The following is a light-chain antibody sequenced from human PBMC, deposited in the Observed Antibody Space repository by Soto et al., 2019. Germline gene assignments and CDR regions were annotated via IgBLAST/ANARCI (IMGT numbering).Light chain of an antibody. V-gene: IGLV1-40*01. CDR1: SSNFGAGYD. CDR2: GNN. J-gene: IGLJ1*01. CDR3: QSYDISLSAYV. Sequence: QSVLTQPPSVSGAPGQRVTISCTGSSSNFGAGYDVQWYQQLPGTAPKYLINGNNNRPSAVPDRFSASRSGTSASLAITGLQGEDEAEYYCQSYDISLSAYVFGTGTRSPS.